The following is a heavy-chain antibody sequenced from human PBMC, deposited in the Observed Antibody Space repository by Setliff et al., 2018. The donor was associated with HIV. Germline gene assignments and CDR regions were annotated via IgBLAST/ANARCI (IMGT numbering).Heavy chain of an antibody. V-gene: IGHV1-18*04. D-gene: IGHD3-10*01. CDR2: IDVNKGNT. CDR1: GYIFLGYD. CDR3: AREGVREPPSNTLYYGMDV. Sequence: ASVMVSCKASGYIFLGYDISWVRQAPGQGLEWMGWIDVNKGNTNYAEKFQGRVTLTTDTSTNTAYMEVRSLTSDDTAVYYCAREGVREPPSNTLYYGMDVWGQGITVTVSS. J-gene: IGHJ6*02.